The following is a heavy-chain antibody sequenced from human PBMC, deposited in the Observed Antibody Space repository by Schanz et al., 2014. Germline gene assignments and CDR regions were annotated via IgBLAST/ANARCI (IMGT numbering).Heavy chain of an antibody. J-gene: IGHJ4*02. CDR1: GFSVGNKY. CDR3: ARGGPAYYFDD. CDR2: IYIGGNT. V-gene: IGHV3-66*01. Sequence: EVQLVESGGGLVKPGGSLRLSCAASGFSVGNKYMNWVRQAPGKGLEWVSFIYIGGNTYYADSVKGRFTISRDNSKNTVYIQMNSLRAEDTAVYYCARGGPAYYFDDWGQGTLGTVSS.